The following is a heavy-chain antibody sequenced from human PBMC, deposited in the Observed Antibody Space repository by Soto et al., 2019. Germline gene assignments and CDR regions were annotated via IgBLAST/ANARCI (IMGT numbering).Heavy chain of an antibody. CDR3: ARAPYSSSSDYDY. CDR1: GYTFTSYD. V-gene: IGHV1-8*01. D-gene: IGHD6-6*01. Sequence: ASVKVSCKASGYTFTSYDVNWVRQATGQGLEWMGWMNPNSGNTGYAQKFQGRVTMTRNTSISTAYMELSSLRSEDTAVYYCARAPYSSSSDYDYWGQGTLVTVSS. J-gene: IGHJ4*02. CDR2: MNPNSGNT.